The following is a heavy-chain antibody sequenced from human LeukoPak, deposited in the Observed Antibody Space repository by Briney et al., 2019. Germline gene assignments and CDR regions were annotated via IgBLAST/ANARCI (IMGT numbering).Heavy chain of an antibody. CDR1: GGSISSSSYY. CDR3: ARLGYSYGFSG. J-gene: IGHJ4*02. D-gene: IGHD5-18*01. V-gene: IGHV4-39*01. CDR2: IYYSGST. Sequence: ASETLSLTCTVSGGSISSSSYYWGWIRQPPGKGLEWIGSIYYSGSTYYNPSLKSRVTISVDTSKNQFSLKLSPVTAADTAVYYCARLGYSYGFSGWGQGTLVTVSS.